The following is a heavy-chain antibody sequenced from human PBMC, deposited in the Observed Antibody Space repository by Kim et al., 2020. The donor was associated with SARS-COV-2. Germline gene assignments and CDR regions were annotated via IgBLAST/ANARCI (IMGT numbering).Heavy chain of an antibody. CDR2: IYYSGST. CDR1: GGSISSYY. J-gene: IGHJ6*02. D-gene: IGHD3-10*01. CDR3: ARDWMSRGDVYNSEDYNYGMDV. V-gene: IGHV4-59*01. Sequence: SETLSLTCTVSGGSISSYYWSWIRQPPGKGLEWIGYIYYSGSTNYNPSLKSRVTISVDTSKNQFSLKLSSVTAADTAVYYCARDWMSRGDVYNSEDYNYGMDVWGQGTTVTVSS.